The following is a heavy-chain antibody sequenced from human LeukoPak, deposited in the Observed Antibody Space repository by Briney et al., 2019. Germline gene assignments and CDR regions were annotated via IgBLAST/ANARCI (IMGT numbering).Heavy chain of an antibody. CDR3: ARDRGIAAAGKDYYYYMDV. CDR1: GFTFSSYS. Sequence: GGSLRLSCAASGFTFSSYSMNWVRQAPGKGLEWVSSISSSSSYIYYADSVKGRFTISRDNAKNSLYLQMNSLRAEDTAVYYCARDRGIAAAGKDYYYYMDVWGKGTTVTVSS. CDR2: ISSSSSYI. J-gene: IGHJ6*03. V-gene: IGHV3-21*01. D-gene: IGHD6-13*01.